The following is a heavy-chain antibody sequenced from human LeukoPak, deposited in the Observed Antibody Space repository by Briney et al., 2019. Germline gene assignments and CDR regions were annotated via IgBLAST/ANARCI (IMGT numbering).Heavy chain of an antibody. CDR1: GGSISSYY. CDR2: IYYSGST. CDR3: ARASSTSSSDFDY. D-gene: IGHD2-2*01. V-gene: IGHV4-59*01. Sequence: SETLSLTCTVSGGSISSYYWSWIRQPPAKGLDRIGYIYYSGSTNYNPSLNSRVTISVDTSKNQFSLKLSSVTAADTAVYYCARASSTSSSDFDYWGQGTLVTVSS. J-gene: IGHJ4*02.